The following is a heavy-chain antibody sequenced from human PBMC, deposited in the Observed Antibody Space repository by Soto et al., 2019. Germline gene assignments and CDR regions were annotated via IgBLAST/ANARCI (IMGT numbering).Heavy chain of an antibody. Sequence: ASVKVSCKASGYTFTSYAMHWVRQAPGQRLEWMGWINAGNGNTKYSQKFQGRVTITRDTSASTAYMELSSLRSEDTAVYYCASSRRGLTTVTPFDYWGQGTLVTVSS. CDR1: GYTFTSYA. CDR3: ASSRRGLTTVTPFDY. D-gene: IGHD4-17*01. J-gene: IGHJ4*02. V-gene: IGHV1-3*01. CDR2: INAGNGNT.